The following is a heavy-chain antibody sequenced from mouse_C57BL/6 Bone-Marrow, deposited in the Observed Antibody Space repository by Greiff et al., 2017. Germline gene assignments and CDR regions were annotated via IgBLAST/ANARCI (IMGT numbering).Heavy chain of an antibody. CDR3: ARGLLRYRY. CDR2: IYPRSGNT. J-gene: IGHJ2*01. D-gene: IGHD1-1*01. Sequence: QVHVKQSGAELARPGASVKLSCKASGYTFTSYGISWVKQRTGKGLEWIGEIYPRSGNTYYNEKFKGKATLTADKSSSTAYMELRSLTSEDSAVYFCARGLLRYRYWGQGTTLTVSS. CDR1: GYTFTSYG. V-gene: IGHV1-81*01.